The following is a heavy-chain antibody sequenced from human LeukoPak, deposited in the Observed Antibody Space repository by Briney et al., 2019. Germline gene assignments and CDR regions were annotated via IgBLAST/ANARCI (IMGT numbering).Heavy chain of an antibody. D-gene: IGHD2-8*01. CDR1: GYTFTGYY. J-gene: IGHJ5*02. Sequence: ASVKVSCKASGYTFTGYYMHRVRQAPGQGLEWMGRINPNSGGTNYAQKFQGRVTMTRDTSISTAYMELSRLRSDDTAVYYCARDSARYRTNGVCQPWGQGTLVTVSS. V-gene: IGHV1-2*06. CDR2: INPNSGGT. CDR3: ARDSARYRTNGVCQP.